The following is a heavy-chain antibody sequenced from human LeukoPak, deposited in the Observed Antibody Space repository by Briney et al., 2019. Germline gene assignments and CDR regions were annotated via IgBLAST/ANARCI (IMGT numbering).Heavy chain of an antibody. CDR2: IYYSGST. CDR1: GGSISSSSYY. Sequence: SETLSLTCTVSGGSISSSSYYWGWIRQPPGKGLEWIGNIYYSGSTYYNPSLKSRVTISVDTSNNQFSLKLSSVTAADTAIYYCAREDDDNWFDPWGQGTLVTVSS. CDR3: AREDDDNWFDP. V-gene: IGHV4-39*07. J-gene: IGHJ5*02.